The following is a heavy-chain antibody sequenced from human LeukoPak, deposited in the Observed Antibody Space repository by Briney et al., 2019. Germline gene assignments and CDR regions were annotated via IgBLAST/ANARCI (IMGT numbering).Heavy chain of an antibody. Sequence: SETLSLTCAVYGGSFSGYYWSWIRQPPGKELEWIGEINHSGSTNYNPSLKSRVTISVDTSKNQFSLKLSSVTAADTAVYYCARACGYSYGRRYYFDYWGQGTLVTVSS. CDR3: ARACGYSYGRRYYFDY. CDR1: GGSFSGYY. J-gene: IGHJ4*02. D-gene: IGHD5-18*01. V-gene: IGHV4-34*01. CDR2: INHSGST.